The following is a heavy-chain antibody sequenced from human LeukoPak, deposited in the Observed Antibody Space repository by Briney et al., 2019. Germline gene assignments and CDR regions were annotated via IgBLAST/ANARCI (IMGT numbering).Heavy chain of an antibody. Sequence: ASVKVSCKASGYTFTGYYMHWVRQAPGQGLEWMGWINPNSGGTNYAQKFQGRVTMTRDKSISTAYLQWSSLKASDTAMYYCATWSGSYFSFAFDIWGQGTMVTVSS. V-gene: IGHV1-2*02. D-gene: IGHD1-26*01. J-gene: IGHJ3*02. CDR2: INPNSGGT. CDR1: GYTFTGYY. CDR3: ATWSGSYFSFAFDI.